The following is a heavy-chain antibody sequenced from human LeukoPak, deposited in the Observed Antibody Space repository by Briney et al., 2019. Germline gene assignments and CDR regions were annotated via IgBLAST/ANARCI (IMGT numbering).Heavy chain of an antibody. D-gene: IGHD3-10*01. CDR1: GGSFSGYY. V-gene: IGHV4-34*01. CDR3: ASAMVRGVIGYY. Sequence: PSETLSLTCAVYGGSFSGYYWSWIRQPPGKGLEWIGEINHSGSTNYNPSLKSRVTISVDTSKNQFSLKLSSVTAADTAVYYCASAMVRGVIGYYWGQGTLVTVSS. CDR2: INHSGST. J-gene: IGHJ4*02.